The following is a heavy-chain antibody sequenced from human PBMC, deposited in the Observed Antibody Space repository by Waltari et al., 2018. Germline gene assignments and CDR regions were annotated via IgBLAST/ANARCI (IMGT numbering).Heavy chain of an antibody. J-gene: IGHJ6*02. CDR3: ARDLAYCGGYYSYYYGMDV. V-gene: IGHV1-3*01. Sequence: QVQLVQSGAEVKKPGASVKVSCKASGYTFTSYAMHWVRQAPGQRLEWLGWINAGNGNTKYSQKFQGRVTITRDTSASTAYMELSSLRSEDTAVYYCARDLAYCGGYYSYYYGMDVWGQGTTVTVSS. CDR1: GYTFTSYA. CDR2: INAGNGNT. D-gene: IGHD2-21*01.